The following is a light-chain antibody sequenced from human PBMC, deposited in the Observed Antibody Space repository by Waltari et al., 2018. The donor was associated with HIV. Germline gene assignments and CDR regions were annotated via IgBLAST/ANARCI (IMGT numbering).Light chain of an antibody. CDR3: QQYETSSRVT. CDR1: HTLSNKF. Sequence: EIVLTPSPSSLSLSPGEGTSLSCRASHTLSNKFLAWYHYKVGQAPRLLFYVPSHRATGIADKFSSSGSSTDFLLPINKLEAEDFAIYYCQQYETSSRVTFGGGTRVDIK. J-gene: IGKJ4*01. V-gene: IGKV3-20*01. CDR2: VPS.